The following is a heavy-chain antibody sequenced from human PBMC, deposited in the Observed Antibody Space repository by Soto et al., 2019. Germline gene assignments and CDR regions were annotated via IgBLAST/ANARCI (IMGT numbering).Heavy chain of an antibody. J-gene: IGHJ4*02. CDR1: GFTFSSYA. V-gene: IGHV3-30-3*01. Sequence: GGSLRLSWAASGFTFSSYAMHWVRQAPGKGPEWVAVISYDGSNKYYADSVKGRFTISRDNSKNTLYLQMNSLRAEDTAVYYCASVGPHNLQVRDFDYWGQGTLVTVSS. D-gene: IGHD1-1*01. CDR2: ISYDGSNK. CDR3: ASVGPHNLQVRDFDY.